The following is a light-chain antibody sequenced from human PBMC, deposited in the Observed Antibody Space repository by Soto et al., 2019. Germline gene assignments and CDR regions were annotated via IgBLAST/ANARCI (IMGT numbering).Light chain of an antibody. J-gene: IGLJ2*01. CDR1: TSDVGGYNY. V-gene: IGLV2-14*01. CDR2: EVI. CDR3: SSYSRTSTLVL. Sequence: QSVLTQTASVSGSPGQSITISCTGTTSDVGGYNYVSWYQQHPGEAPKLIIYEVINRPSGISNRFSGSKSGNTASLTISGLQGEDEADYYCSSYSRTSTLVLFGGGTKLTVL.